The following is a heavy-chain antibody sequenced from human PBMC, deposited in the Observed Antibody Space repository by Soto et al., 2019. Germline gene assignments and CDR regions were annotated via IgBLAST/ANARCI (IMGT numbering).Heavy chain of an antibody. J-gene: IGHJ5*02. CDR3: ARRSVVVVAAAGHWFDP. V-gene: IGHV5-51*01. D-gene: IGHD2-15*01. CDR1: GYSFTSYW. Sequence: PGESLKISCKGSGYSFTSYWIGWVRQMPGKGLEWMGIIYPGDSDTRYSPSFQGQVTISADKSISTAYLQWSSLKASDTAMYYCARRSVVVVAAAGHWFDPWGQGTLVTVSS. CDR2: IYPGDSDT.